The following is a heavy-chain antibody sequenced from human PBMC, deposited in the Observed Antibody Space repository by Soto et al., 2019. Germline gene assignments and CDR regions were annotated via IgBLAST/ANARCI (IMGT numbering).Heavy chain of an antibody. D-gene: IGHD6-19*01. J-gene: IGHJ5*02. V-gene: IGHV4-38-2*01. CDR2: IDHSGST. CDR1: GFSISSGYY. CDR3: ARGRQWLSRSNWFDP. Sequence: PSETLSLTCAVSGFSISSGYYWGWLRQPPGKGLEWIGNIDHSGSTYYNPSLKSRVTISVDTSKNQFSLKLTSVTAADTAVYYCARGRQWLSRSNWFDPWGQGTLVTVSS.